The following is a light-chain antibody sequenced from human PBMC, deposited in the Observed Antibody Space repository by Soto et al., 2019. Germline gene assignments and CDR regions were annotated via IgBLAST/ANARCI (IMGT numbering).Light chain of an antibody. CDR3: CSYAGSSPFV. CDR2: EGS. Sequence: QAALTQPASVSGSPGQSITISCTGTSSDVGSYNLVSWYQQHPGKAPKRMIYEGSKRPSGVSNRFSGSKSGNTASLTISGLQAEDEADYYCCSYAGSSPFVFGTGTQLTVL. CDR1: SSDVGSYNL. V-gene: IGLV2-23*03. J-gene: IGLJ1*01.